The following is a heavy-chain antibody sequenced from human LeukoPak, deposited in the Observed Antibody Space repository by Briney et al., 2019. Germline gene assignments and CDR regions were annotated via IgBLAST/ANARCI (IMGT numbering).Heavy chain of an antibody. Sequence: PGGSLRLSCAASGFTFSSYGMHWVRQAPGKGLEWVAVISYDGSNKYYADSVKGRFTISRDNSKNTLYLQMNSLRAEDTAVYYCARDPHSMAALALGVYFDYWGQGTLVTVSS. J-gene: IGHJ4*02. CDR1: GFTFSSYG. CDR2: ISYDGSNK. V-gene: IGHV3-30*03. CDR3: ARDPHSMAALALGVYFDY. D-gene: IGHD6-6*01.